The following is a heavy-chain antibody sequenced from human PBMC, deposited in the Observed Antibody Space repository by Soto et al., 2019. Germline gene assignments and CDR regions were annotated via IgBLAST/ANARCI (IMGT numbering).Heavy chain of an antibody. V-gene: IGHV3-23*01. J-gene: IGHJ5*02. CDR2: ISGSGGRT. CDR3: AASGSSGYNWWFDP. Sequence: EVQLLESGGGLVQPGGSLRLSCAASGFTFSSYAMNWVRQAPGKGLEWVSAISGSGGRTYYADSVKGRFTISRDNSKNTLYLQMHNLRAEDTAVYYCAASGSSGYNWWFDPWGQGTLVTVSS. CDR1: GFTFSSYA. D-gene: IGHD3-22*01.